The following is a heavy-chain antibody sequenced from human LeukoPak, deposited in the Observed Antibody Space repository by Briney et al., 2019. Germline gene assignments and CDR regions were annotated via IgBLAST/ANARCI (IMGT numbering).Heavy chain of an antibody. V-gene: IGHV3-23*01. CDR3: ARTTAGRRHYYYYYGMDV. CDR2: ISGSGAST. J-gene: IGHJ6*02. Sequence: GGSLRLSCAASGFTFSSSAMSWVRQAPGKGLEWVSTISGSGASTYYADSLKGRFTISRDNSKNTLYLQMNSLRAEDTAVYYCARTTAGRRHYYYYYGMDVWGQGTTVTVSS. CDR1: GFTFSSSA. D-gene: IGHD4-11*01.